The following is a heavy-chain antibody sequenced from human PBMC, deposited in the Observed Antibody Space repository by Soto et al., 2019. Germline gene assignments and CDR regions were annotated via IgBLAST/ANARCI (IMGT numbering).Heavy chain of an antibody. CDR1: GFTFSSYA. Sequence: EVQLLESGGGLVQPVGSLRLSCAASGFTFSSYAMSWVRQAPGKGLEWVSAISGSGGSTYYADSVKGRFTISRDNSENTLYLQMNSRRAEDTAVYYCARDAWVIAARPTYYYYMDVWGKGTTVTVSS. CDR2: ISGSGGST. J-gene: IGHJ6*03. D-gene: IGHD6-6*01. CDR3: ARDAWVIAARPTYYYYMDV. V-gene: IGHV3-23*01.